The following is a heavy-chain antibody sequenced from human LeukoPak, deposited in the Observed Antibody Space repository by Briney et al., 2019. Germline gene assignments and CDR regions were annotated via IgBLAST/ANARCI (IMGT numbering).Heavy chain of an antibody. CDR1: GGSISSYY. Sequence: PSETLSLTCTVSGGSISSYYWSWIRQPAGKGLEWIGRIYTSGSTNYNAPLKSRVSMSVDTSKNQFSLKLSSVTAADTAVFYCARENSGSYREFDCWGQGTLVTVSS. J-gene: IGHJ4*02. CDR2: IYTSGST. D-gene: IGHD1-26*01. V-gene: IGHV4-4*07. CDR3: ARENSGSYREFDC.